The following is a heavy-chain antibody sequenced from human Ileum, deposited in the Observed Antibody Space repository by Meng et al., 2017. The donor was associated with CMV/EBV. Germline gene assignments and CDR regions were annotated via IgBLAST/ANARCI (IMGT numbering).Heavy chain of an antibody. D-gene: IGHD2-2*02. CDR3: VREGYYCTTNNCYKSFDY. CDR1: GYTLTDSF. V-gene: IGHV1-2*02. CDR2: INVNTGGT. J-gene: IGHJ4*02. Sequence: ASVKVSCKASGYTLTDSFMHWVRQAPGQGLEWMGFINVNTGGTKSAQKLQGRVTMTRDTSISTAYMDLSRLGTDDTAVYYCVREGYYCTTNNCYKSFDYWGQGTLVNVSS.